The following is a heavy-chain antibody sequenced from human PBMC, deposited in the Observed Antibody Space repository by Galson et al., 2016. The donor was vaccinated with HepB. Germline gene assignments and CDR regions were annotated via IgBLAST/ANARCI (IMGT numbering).Heavy chain of an antibody. Sequence: ATLSLTCTVSGGSISSTNYYLGWIRQPPGKGLECIGSSDYSGSTYYNPSFKSRVTIFVDTSKKHVSLKLSSVAAADPAVYYCARGGGYDYIWGSYRYLGAFDIWGQGTMVTVSS. D-gene: IGHD3-16*02. CDR1: GGSISSTNYY. CDR3: ARGGGYDYIWGSYRYLGAFDI. V-gene: IGHV4-39*02. CDR2: SDYSGST. J-gene: IGHJ3*02.